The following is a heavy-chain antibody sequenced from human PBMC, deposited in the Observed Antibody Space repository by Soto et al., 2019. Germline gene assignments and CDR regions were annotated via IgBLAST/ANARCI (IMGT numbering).Heavy chain of an antibody. CDR1: GVTISDAW. Sequence: GGSLRLSCTASGVTISDAWINWVRQAPGMGMEWVGRIKSIRDGGTTDFAAPVKARFAISRDDSKNMVYLQINSLNTEDTAVYYCSTDSHFSSVFVRHHYWGHGTLVTVSS. D-gene: IGHD3-10*01. CDR2: IKSIRDGGTT. J-gene: IGHJ4*01. CDR3: STDSHFSSVFVRHHY. V-gene: IGHV3-15*07.